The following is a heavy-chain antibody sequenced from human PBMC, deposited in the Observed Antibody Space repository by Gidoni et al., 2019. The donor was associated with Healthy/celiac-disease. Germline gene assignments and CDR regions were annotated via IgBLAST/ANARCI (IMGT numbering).Heavy chain of an antibody. Sequence: QVQLQQWGAGLLKPSETLSLTCAVYGGSFSGYYWSWIRQPPGKGLEWIGEINHSGSTNYNPSLKSRVTISVDTSKNQFSLKLSSVTAADTAVYYCARLPIWSGYYNDAFDIWGQGTMVTVSS. D-gene: IGHD3-3*01. J-gene: IGHJ3*02. CDR1: GGSFSGYY. CDR3: ARLPIWSGYYNDAFDI. CDR2: INHSGST. V-gene: IGHV4-34*01.